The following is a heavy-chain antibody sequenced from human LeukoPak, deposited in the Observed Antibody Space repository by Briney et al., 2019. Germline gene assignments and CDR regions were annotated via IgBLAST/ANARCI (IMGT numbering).Heavy chain of an antibody. CDR2: IYYSGST. V-gene: IGHV4-59*01. CDR1: GGSISSYY. Sequence: TSETLSLTCTVSGGSISSYYWNWIRQPPGKGLERIGYIYYSGSTNYNPSLKSRVTISVDTSKNQFSLKLSSVTAADTAVYYCARGPTNYYDSSGYYPLDYWGQGTLVTVSS. J-gene: IGHJ4*02. D-gene: IGHD3-22*01. CDR3: ARGPTNYYDSSGYYPLDY.